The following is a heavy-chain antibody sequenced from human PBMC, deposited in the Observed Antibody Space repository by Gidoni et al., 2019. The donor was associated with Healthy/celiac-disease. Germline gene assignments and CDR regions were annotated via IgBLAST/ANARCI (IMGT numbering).Heavy chain of an antibody. D-gene: IGHD1-26*01. CDR3: ARDQGWMSSGSYWTYYYYGMDV. Sequence: QVQLVQSGAEVKKPGSSVKVSCKASGGTFSSYAISWVRQAPGQGLEWMGGIIPIFGTANYAQKFQGRVTITADESTSTAYMELSSLRSEDTAVYYCARDQGWMSSGSYWTYYYYGMDVWGQGTTVTVSS. J-gene: IGHJ6*02. CDR1: GGTFSSYA. V-gene: IGHV1-69*01. CDR2: IIPIFGTA.